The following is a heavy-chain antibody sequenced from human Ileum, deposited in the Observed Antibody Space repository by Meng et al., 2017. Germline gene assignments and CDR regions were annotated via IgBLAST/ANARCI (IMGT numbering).Heavy chain of an antibody. CDR3: ARGRGLIWFGEWFDP. D-gene: IGHD3-10*01. Sequence: VRTPQCCRSLLTPCYTRPPTCAVDGGSISGYYWSWIRQPPGKELKWIGEFKHSGSTNYNPSLKSRVTISVDTSKNQFSLKLISGTAADTAVYYCARGRGLIWFGEWFDPWGQGTLVTVSS. J-gene: IGHJ5*02. CDR1: GGSISGYY. CDR2: FKHSGST. V-gene: IGHV4-34*01.